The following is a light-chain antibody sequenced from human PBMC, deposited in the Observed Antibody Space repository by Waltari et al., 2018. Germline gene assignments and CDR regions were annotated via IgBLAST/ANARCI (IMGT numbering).Light chain of an antibody. Sequence: QSALTQPASVSGSPGQSIAISCTGTSSDVGGYNYVSWYQQHPGKSPKHMIYDVSNRPSGVSKRFSGSKSGNTASLTISGLQAEDEADYYCSSYTSSRTLIFGGGTKLTVL. CDR2: DVS. CDR1: SSDVGGYNY. V-gene: IGLV2-14*01. CDR3: SSYTSSRTLI. J-gene: IGLJ2*01.